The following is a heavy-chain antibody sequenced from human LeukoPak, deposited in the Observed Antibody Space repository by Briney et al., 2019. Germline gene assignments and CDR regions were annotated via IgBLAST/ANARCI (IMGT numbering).Heavy chain of an antibody. Sequence: GGSLRLSCAASGFSFNIYWMSWVRQAPGKGLEWVANINHDGSEKYYVDSVKGRFTISRDNAKNSLYLQMNSLRAEDTAVYYCVYGSGSYPPGDWGQGTLVTVSS. J-gene: IGHJ4*02. V-gene: IGHV3-7*01. CDR2: INHDGSEK. CDR3: VYGSGSYPPGD. D-gene: IGHD3-10*01. CDR1: GFSFNIYW.